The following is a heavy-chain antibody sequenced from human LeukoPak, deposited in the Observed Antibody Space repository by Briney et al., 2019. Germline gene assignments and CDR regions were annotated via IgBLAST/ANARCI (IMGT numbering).Heavy chain of an antibody. D-gene: IGHD3-10*01. CDR2: IYPGDSDT. CDR1: GYIFTSYW. V-gene: IGHV5-51*01. CDR3: ARHGSGSYYYYYGMDV. J-gene: IGHJ6*02. Sequence: GESLKISCKGSGYIFTSYWIAWVRQMPGKGLEWMGIIYPGDSDTRYSPSFQGQVTISADKSISTAYLQWSSLKASDTAMYYCARHGSGSYYYYYGMDVWGQGTTVTVSS.